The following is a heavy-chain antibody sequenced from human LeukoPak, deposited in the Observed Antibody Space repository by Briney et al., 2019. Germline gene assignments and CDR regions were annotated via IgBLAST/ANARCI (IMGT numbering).Heavy chain of an antibody. V-gene: IGHV3-49*03. Sequence: GGSLRLSCTASGFTFGDYAMSWFRQAPGKGLEWVGFIRSKAYGGTTEYAASVKGRFTISRDDSKSIAYLQMNSLKTEDTAVYYCPRSSFDWTDWFDPWGQGTLVTVSS. CDR1: GFTFGDYA. CDR3: PRSSFDWTDWFDP. D-gene: IGHD3-9*01. CDR2: IRSKAYGGTT. J-gene: IGHJ5*02.